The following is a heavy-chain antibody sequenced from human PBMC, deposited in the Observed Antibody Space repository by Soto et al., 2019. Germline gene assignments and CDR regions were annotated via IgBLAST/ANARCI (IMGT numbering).Heavy chain of an antibody. D-gene: IGHD5-18*01. J-gene: IGHJ4*02. V-gene: IGHV1-3*01. Sequence: QVQLVQSGAEVKKPGASVKVSCKASGYTFTSYAMHWVRQAPGQRLEWMGWINAGNGNTKYSQKFQGRVTITRDKSASTAYMEPSSLRSEDTAVYYCARGGSGYSYGLGYWGQGTLVTVSS. CDR3: ARGGSGYSYGLGY. CDR2: INAGNGNT. CDR1: GYTFTSYA.